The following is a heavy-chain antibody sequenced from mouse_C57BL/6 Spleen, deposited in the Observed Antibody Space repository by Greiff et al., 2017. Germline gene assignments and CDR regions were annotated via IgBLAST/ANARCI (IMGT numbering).Heavy chain of an antibody. D-gene: IGHD2-3*01. CDR3: ARGRDDGYYAAY. J-gene: IGHJ3*01. Sequence: QVQLKQPGAELVKPGASVKMSCKASGYTFTSYWITWVKQRPGQGLEWIGDIYPGSGSTNYNEKFKSKATLTVDTSSSTAYMQLSSLTSEDSAVYYCARGRDDGYYAAYWGQGTLVTVSA. V-gene: IGHV1-55*01. CDR2: IYPGSGST. CDR1: GYTFTSYW.